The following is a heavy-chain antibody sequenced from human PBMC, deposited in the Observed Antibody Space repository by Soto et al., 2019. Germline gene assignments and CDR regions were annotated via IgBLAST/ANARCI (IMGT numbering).Heavy chain of an antibody. CDR2: IISIFGTA. V-gene: IGHV1-69*01. CDR1: GGTLSRYA. Sequence: QVQLVQSGAEVKKPGSSVTVSCKAYGGTLSRYAISWVRQAPGQGLEWRGVIISIFGTANYAQKFQGRVTITADESTSTAYMELSSLRSEDKVVYYCARGRYSSVWYKYGMDVWGPGTTFTFSS. J-gene: IGHJ6*02. CDR3: ARGRYSSVWYKYGMDV. D-gene: IGHD6-19*01.